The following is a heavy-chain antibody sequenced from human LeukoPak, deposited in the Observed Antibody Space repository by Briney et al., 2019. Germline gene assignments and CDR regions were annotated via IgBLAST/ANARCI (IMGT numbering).Heavy chain of an antibody. D-gene: IGHD6-19*01. CDR2: IKTKTEGRTI. J-gene: IGHJ4*02. Sequence: GGSLRLSCAASGFTFSNAWMSWVRQAPGKGLEWVGRIKTKTEGRTIDYAAPVKGRFTISRDDSKNTLYLQMNSLKTEDTAVYYCTIDSNSGWTGYWGQGTLVTVSS. V-gene: IGHV3-15*01. CDR3: TIDSNSGWTGY. CDR1: GFTFSNAW.